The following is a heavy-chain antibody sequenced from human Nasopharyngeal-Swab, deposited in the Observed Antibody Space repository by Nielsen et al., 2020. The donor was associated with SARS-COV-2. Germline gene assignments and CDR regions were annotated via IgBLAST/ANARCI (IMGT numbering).Heavy chain of an antibody. CDR2: INHSGGT. Sequence: GSLRLSCTVSGVSVKSYYWSWIRQPPGKGLEWIGEINHSGGTNYNPSLKSRVTISVDTSKIQFSLRLSSVTAADTAVYYCARLGRSEAAAGSYNWFDPWGQGTLVTVSS. CDR1: GVSVKSYY. CDR3: ARLGRSEAAAGSYNWFDP. V-gene: IGHV4-34*01. J-gene: IGHJ5*02. D-gene: IGHD6-13*01.